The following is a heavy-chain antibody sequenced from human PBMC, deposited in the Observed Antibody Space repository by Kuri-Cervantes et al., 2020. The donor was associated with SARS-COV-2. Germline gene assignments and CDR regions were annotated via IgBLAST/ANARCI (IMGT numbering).Heavy chain of an antibody. V-gene: IGHV3-23*03. CDR1: GFTFSSYA. CDR2: IYSGGSST. Sequence: GESLKISCAASGFTFSSYAMSWVRQVPGKGLEWVSVIYSGGSSTYYADSVKVRFTISRDNSKNTLYLQMNSLRAEDTAVYYCAKTTMVQGVIISGWIDYWGQGTLVTVSS. J-gene: IGHJ4*02. CDR3: AKTTMVQGVIISGWIDY. D-gene: IGHD3-10*01.